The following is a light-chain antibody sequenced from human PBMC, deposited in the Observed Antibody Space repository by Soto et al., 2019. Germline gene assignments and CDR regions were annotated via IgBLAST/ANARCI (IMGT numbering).Light chain of an antibody. Sequence: EIVLTQSPATLSLSPGKRATLSCRASQSVNTYLAWYQQNPGQAPRHLIHDASNRATGIPARFSGSGSGTDFTLTISSLEPEDFAVYYCHQRSNWPLTFGGRTKVDIK. CDR3: HQRSNWPLT. J-gene: IGKJ4*01. CDR1: QSVNTY. V-gene: IGKV3-11*01. CDR2: DAS.